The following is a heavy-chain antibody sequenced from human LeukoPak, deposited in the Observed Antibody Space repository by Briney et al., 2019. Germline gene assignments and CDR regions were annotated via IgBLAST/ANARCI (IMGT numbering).Heavy chain of an antibody. CDR3: ARVIMVRGVKGDAFDI. CDR1: GFTFSSYW. CDR2: IKQDGSEK. V-gene: IGHV3-7*01. D-gene: IGHD3-10*01. Sequence: GGSLRLSCAASGFTFSSYWMSWVRQAPGKGLEWVANIKQDGSEKYYVDSVKGRFTISRDNSKNTLYLQMNSLRAEDTAAYYCARVIMVRGVKGDAFDIWGQGTMVTVSS. J-gene: IGHJ3*02.